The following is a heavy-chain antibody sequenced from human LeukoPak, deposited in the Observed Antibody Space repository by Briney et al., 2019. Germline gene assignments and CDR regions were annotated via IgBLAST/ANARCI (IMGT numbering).Heavy chain of an antibody. J-gene: IGHJ5*02. V-gene: IGHV4-59*01. Sequence: PSETLSLTCTVSGGSISSYYWSWIRQPPGKGLEWIGYIYYSGSTNYNPSLKSRVTISVDTSKNQFSLKLSSVTAADTAVYYCARGDYSNYDDIDPWGQGTLVTVSS. D-gene: IGHD4-11*01. CDR1: GGSISSYY. CDR2: IYYSGST. CDR3: ARGDYSNYDDIDP.